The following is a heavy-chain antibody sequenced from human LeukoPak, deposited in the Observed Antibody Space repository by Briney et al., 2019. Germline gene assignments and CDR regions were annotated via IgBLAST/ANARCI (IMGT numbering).Heavy chain of an antibody. CDR2: ISSSSSYI. D-gene: IGHD3-3*01. J-gene: IGHJ4*02. V-gene: IGHV3-21*04. CDR3: AKSGNNFWSKLDY. Sequence: GGSLRLSCAASGFTFSSYSMNWVRQAPGKGLEWVSSISSSSSYIYYADSVKGRFTISRDNAKNSLYLQMNSLRAEDSAVYYCAKSGNNFWSKLDYWGQGTLVNVSP. CDR1: GFTFSSYS.